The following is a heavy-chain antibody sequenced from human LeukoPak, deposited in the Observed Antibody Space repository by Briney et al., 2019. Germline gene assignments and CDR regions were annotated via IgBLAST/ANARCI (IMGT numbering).Heavy chain of an antibody. CDR1: GFSLSRNA. V-gene: IGHV3-23*01. CDR2: ISISGDAT. CDR3: AKEIRPNDY. Sequence: PGGSLRLSCAVSGFSLSRNAMTWVRQAPGEGLQWISSISISGDATDYEDSVKGRFTIYRDISKNTLYLQMNSLRVDDTAVYYCAKEIRPNDYWAREPWSPSRQ. J-gene: IGHJ4*02.